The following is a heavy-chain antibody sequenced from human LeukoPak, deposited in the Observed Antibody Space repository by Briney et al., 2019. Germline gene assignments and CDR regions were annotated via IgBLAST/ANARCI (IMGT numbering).Heavy chain of an antibody. J-gene: IGHJ4*02. Sequence: SETLSLTCTASGGSISSYYWSWIQQPAGKGLEWIGRIYASGSTNYNPSLKSRVTMSIDTSKNQFSLKLSSVTAADTAVYYCARGSSGSYTVDYWGQGTLVTVSS. CDR2: IYASGST. D-gene: IGHD1-26*01. CDR3: ARGSSGSYTVDY. CDR1: GGSISSYY. V-gene: IGHV4-4*07.